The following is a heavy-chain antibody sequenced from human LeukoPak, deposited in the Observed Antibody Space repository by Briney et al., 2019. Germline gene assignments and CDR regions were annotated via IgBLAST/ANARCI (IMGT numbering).Heavy chain of an antibody. CDR3: TTGGRYYYYYYMDV. D-gene: IGHD3-10*01. J-gene: IGHJ6*03. V-gene: IGHV3-15*01. CDR2: IKSKTDGGTT. CDR1: GFTFSNAW. Sequence: GGSLRLSCAASGFTFSNAWMSWVRQAPGKRLEWVGRIKSKTDGGTTDYAAPVKGRFTISRDDSKNTLYLQMNSLKTEDTAVYYCTTGGRYYYYYYMDVWGKGTTVTISS.